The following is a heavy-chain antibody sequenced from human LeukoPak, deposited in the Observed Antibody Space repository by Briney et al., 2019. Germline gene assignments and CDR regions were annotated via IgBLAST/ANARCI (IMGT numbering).Heavy chain of an antibody. CDR2: IYSGGTT. CDR1: GFTVSSNY. J-gene: IGHJ4*02. V-gene: IGHV3-53*01. D-gene: IGHD3-3*01. Sequence: PGGSLRLSCEVSGFTVSSNYMSWVRQAPGKGLEWVSIIYSGGTTHYAASVKGRFTISRDYSKNTLFLQMNSLKTEDTAVYYCTTETIFGVAIDYWGQGTLVTVSS. CDR3: TTETIFGVAIDY.